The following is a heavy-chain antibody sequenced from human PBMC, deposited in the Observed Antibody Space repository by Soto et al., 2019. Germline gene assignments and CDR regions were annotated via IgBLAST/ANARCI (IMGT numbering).Heavy chain of an antibody. Sequence: PGGSLRLSCAASGFTFSNYAMHWVRQAPGKGLEWVAVISYDGSNKYYADSVKGRFTISRDNSKNTLYLQMNSLRAEDTAVYYCAKDLRDYGVYYYYYMDVWGKGTTVTVSS. CDR2: ISYDGSNK. CDR1: GFTFSNYA. CDR3: AKDLRDYGVYYYYYMDV. D-gene: IGHD4-17*01. J-gene: IGHJ6*03. V-gene: IGHV3-30*18.